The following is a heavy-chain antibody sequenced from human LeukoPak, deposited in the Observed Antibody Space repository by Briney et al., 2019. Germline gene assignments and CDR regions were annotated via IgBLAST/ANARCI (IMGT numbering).Heavy chain of an antibody. V-gene: IGHV1-69*04. D-gene: IGHD3-22*01. CDR3: ARPDGFYDSSGYYYYYGMDV. CDR1: GGTFSSYA. CDR2: IIPILGIA. J-gene: IGHJ6*02. Sequence: GSSVKVSCKASGGTFSSYAISWVRQAPGQGLEWMGRIIPILGIANYAQKFQGRVTITADKSTSTAYMELSSQRSEDTAVYYCARPDGFYDSSGYYYYYGMDVWGQGTTVTVSS.